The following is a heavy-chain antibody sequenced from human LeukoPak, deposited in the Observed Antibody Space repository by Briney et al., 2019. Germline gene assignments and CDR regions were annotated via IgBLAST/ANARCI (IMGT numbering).Heavy chain of an antibody. J-gene: IGHJ3*02. Sequence: SETLSLTCTVSGGSTSSGGYYWSWIRQHPGKRLEWIGYIYHSGSTYYNPSLKSRVTISVDRSKNQFSLKLSSVTAADTAVYYCARDRARYDFWSGSDDAFDIWGQGTMVTVSS. D-gene: IGHD3-3*01. CDR1: GGSTSSGGYY. CDR2: IYHSGST. CDR3: ARDRARYDFWSGSDDAFDI. V-gene: IGHV4-31*03.